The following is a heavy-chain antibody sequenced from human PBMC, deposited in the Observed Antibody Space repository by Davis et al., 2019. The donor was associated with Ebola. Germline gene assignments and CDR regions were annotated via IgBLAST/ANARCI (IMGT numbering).Heavy chain of an antibody. Sequence: PSETLSLTCTVSGGSTSSSSYYCGWIRQPPGKGLEWIGSIYYSGSTYYNPSLKSRVTISVDTSKNQFSLKLSSVTAADTAVYYCARLRRSPYGMDVWGKGTTVTVSS. CDR2: IYYSGST. J-gene: IGHJ6*04. CDR3: ARLRRSPYGMDV. V-gene: IGHV4-39*01. D-gene: IGHD3-3*01. CDR1: GGSTSSSSYY.